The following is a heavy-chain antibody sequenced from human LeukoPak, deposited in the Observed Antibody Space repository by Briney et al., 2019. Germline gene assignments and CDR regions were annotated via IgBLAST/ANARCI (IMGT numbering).Heavy chain of an antibody. J-gene: IGHJ4*02. CDR3: ARRGYSYAYDY. D-gene: IGHD5-18*01. CDR2: IDPGDSYT. V-gene: IGHV5-10-1*01. CDR1: GYSFTSYW. Sequence: GESLSISCKGSGYSFTSYWITWVRQMPGKGLEWMGRIDPGDSYTIYNPSFQGHVTISTDKSIRTAYLQWSSLAASDTAMYYCARRGYSYAYDYWGQGTLVTVSS.